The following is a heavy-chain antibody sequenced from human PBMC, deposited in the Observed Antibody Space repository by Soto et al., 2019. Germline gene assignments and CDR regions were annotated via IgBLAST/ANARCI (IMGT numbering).Heavy chain of an antibody. CDR3: CGVVATSGPNWFDP. CDR1: GGSISVYY. CDR2: ISYTGST. J-gene: IGHJ5*02. V-gene: IGHV4-59*12. D-gene: IGHD5-12*01. Sequence: SETLSLTCTVSGGSISVYYWTWIRQPPGKELEWIGYISYTGSTNYNPSLKSRVTISVDKSKNQFSLKLSSVTAADTAVYYCCGVVATSGPNWFDPWGQGTLVTVSS.